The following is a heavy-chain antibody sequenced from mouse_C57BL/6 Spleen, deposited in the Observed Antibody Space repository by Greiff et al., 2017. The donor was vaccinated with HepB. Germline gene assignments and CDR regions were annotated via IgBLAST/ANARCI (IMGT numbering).Heavy chain of an antibody. CDR3: ARSYYSNYGAWFAY. V-gene: IGHV1-75*01. J-gene: IGHJ3*01. CDR1: GYTFTDYY. D-gene: IGHD2-5*01. Sequence: VQLQQSGPELVKPGASVKISCKASGYTFTDYYINWVKQRPGQGLEWIGWIFPGSGSTYYNEKFKGKATLTVDKSSSTAYMLLSSLTSEDSAVYFCARSYYSNYGAWFAYWGQGTLVTVSA. CDR2: IFPGSGST.